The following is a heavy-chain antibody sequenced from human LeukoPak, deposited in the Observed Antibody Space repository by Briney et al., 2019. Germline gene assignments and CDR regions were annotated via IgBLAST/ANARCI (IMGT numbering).Heavy chain of an antibody. CDR3: ARESLPFAYYYGMDV. CDR1: GFTFSDYY. Sequence: GGSLRLSCAASGFTFSDYYMSWIRQAPGKGLEWVSYISSSGSTIYYADSVKGRFTISRDNAKNSLYLQMNSLRAEDTAVYYCARESLPFAYYYGMDVWGQGTTVTVSS. CDR2: ISSSGSTI. V-gene: IGHV3-11*01. J-gene: IGHJ6*02. D-gene: IGHD5/OR15-5a*01.